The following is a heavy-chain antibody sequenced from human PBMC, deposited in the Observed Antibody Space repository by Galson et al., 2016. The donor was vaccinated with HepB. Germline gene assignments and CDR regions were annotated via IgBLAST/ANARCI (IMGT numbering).Heavy chain of an antibody. CDR3: AKDRNTVVTYGMDV. Sequence: SLRLSCAASGFTFSGYWMTWVRQAPGKGLEWVANINQDGSDKSYVDSMKGRFTISRDNAKNSLYLQMNSLRAEDTAVYYCAKDRNTVVTYGMDVWGQGTTVTVSS. CDR2: INQDGSDK. CDR1: GFTFSGYW. V-gene: IGHV3-7*03. D-gene: IGHD4-23*01. J-gene: IGHJ6*02.